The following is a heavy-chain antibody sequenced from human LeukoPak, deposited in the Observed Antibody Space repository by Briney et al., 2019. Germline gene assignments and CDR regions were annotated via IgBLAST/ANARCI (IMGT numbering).Heavy chain of an antibody. CDR1: GFIFSNYV. J-gene: IGHJ5*02. CDR3: ATRIASPGRGWFDP. CDR2: ISYDGSNK. Sequence: GESLRLSCAASGFIFSNYVMNWARQAPGKGLEWVAIISYDGSNKYYADSVKGRFTISRDNSKNTVYLQMNSLRAEDTAVYYCATRIASPGRGWFDPWGQGTLVTVSS. V-gene: IGHV3-30-3*01. D-gene: IGHD6-13*01.